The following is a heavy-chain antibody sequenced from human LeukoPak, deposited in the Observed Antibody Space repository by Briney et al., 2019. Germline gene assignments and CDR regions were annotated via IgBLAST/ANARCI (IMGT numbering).Heavy chain of an antibody. V-gene: IGHV3-48*04. D-gene: IGHD5-18*01. J-gene: IGHJ4*02. CDR1: GFTFSSYS. Sequence: QPGGSLRLSCAASGFTFSSYSMNWVRQAPGKGLEWVSYISSSSSTIYYADSVKGRFTISRDNAKNSLYLQMNSLRAEDTAVYYCARGYSYGYDYWGQGTLVTVSS. CDR2: ISSSSSTI. CDR3: ARGYSYGYDY.